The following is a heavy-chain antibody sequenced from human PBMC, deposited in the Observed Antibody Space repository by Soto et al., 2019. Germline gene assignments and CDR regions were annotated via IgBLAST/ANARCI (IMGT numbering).Heavy chain of an antibody. CDR3: ARGADDFSSGYYYEY. J-gene: IGHJ4*02. D-gene: IGHD3-3*01. V-gene: IGHV1-18*04. Sequence: QVQLVQSGAEAKKPGASVTVSCKASGYTFSRHGISWVRQAPGQGLEWMAWSGNTNYAQEFQGRLTLTTNPSTRTAYMELRSLRSDDTAVYYCARGADDFSSGYYYEYWGQGTLVTVSS. CDR2: SGNT. CDR1: GYTFSRHG.